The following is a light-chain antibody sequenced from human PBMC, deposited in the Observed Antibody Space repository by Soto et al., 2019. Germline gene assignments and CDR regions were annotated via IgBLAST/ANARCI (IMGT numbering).Light chain of an antibody. CDR3: RQYNNWPGT. Sequence: EIVMTQTPAAQSVARGERATLSCRASQSVRSNLAWYQQQPGQAPRLLVYGASTRATGIPARFSGSGSGTEISLTIISLQSEDFAIYYCRQYNNWPGTFGQGTKVDIK. CDR1: QSVRSN. J-gene: IGKJ1*01. V-gene: IGKV3-15*01. CDR2: GAS.